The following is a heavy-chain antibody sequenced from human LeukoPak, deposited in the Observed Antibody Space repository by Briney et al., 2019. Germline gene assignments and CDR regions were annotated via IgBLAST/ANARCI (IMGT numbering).Heavy chain of an antibody. Sequence: PGGSLRLSCAAPGFTFSSYAMSWVRQAPGKGLEWVSAISGSGGSTYYADSVKGRFTISRDNSKNTLYLQMNSLRAEDTAVYYCAKVPEEYAGYYMDVWGKGTTVTVSS. CDR2: ISGSGGST. CDR3: AKVPEEYAGYYMDV. D-gene: IGHD2/OR15-2a*01. V-gene: IGHV3-23*01. J-gene: IGHJ6*03. CDR1: GFTFSSYA.